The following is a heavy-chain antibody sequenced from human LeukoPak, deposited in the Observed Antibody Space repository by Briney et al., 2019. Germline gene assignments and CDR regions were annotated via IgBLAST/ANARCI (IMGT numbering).Heavy chain of an antibody. Sequence: GGSLRLSCAASGFTFSTFVMIWVRQGPGKGREWVSSIGESGGNTYYADSVKGRFTISRDNSKNTLYLQMNSLRDEDTAVYYCAKGRLRELNDCWGQGTLVTVSS. D-gene: IGHD1-7*01. CDR3: AKGRLRELNDC. V-gene: IGHV3-23*01. CDR1: GFTFSTFV. CDR2: IGESGGNT. J-gene: IGHJ4*02.